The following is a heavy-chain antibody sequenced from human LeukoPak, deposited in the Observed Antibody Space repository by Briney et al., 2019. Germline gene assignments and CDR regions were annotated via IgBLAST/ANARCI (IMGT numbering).Heavy chain of an antibody. D-gene: IGHD2-15*01. CDR3: ARRGYCSGGSCYYSD. Sequence: PSETLSLTCAVYGWSFSGYYWSWIRQPPAKGLEGIGEINHSGSTNYNPSLKSRVTISVETSKNQFSLTLSCVTAADTAVYYCARRGYCSGGSCYYSDWGQGTLVTVS. CDR2: INHSGST. CDR1: GWSFSGYY. J-gene: IGHJ4*02. V-gene: IGHV4-34*01.